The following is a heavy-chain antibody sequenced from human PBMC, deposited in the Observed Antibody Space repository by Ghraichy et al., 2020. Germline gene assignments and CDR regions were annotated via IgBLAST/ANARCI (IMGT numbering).Heavy chain of an antibody. J-gene: IGHJ2*01. CDR1: GFTVSSNY. D-gene: IGHD3-22*01. V-gene: IGHV3-53*01. CDR2: IYSGGST. Sequence: GGSLRLSCAASGFTVSSNYISWVRQAPGKGLEWVSVIYSGGSTYYADSVKGRFTISRDNSKNTLYLQMNSLRAEDTAVYYCARDSGAVTRTYYYDSSLPNWYFDLWGRGTLVTVSS. CDR3: ARDSGAVTRTYYYDSSLPNWYFDL.